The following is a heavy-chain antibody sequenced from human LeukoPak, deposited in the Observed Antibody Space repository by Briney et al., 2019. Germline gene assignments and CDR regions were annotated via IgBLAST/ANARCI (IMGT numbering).Heavy chain of an antibody. CDR2: INHSGST. V-gene: IGHV4-34*01. CDR3: ATRPDIAATGSGWFDP. Sequence: PSETLSLTCAVYGGSFSGYYWSWIRQPPGKGLEWIGEINHSGSTNYNSSLKSRVAISVDTSKNQFSLKVTSVTAADTAVYYCATRPDIAATGSGWFDPWGQGTLVTVSS. CDR1: GGSFSGYY. D-gene: IGHD6-13*01. J-gene: IGHJ5*02.